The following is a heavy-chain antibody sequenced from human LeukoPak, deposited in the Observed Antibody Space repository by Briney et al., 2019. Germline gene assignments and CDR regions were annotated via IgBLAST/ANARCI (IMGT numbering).Heavy chain of an antibody. D-gene: IGHD6-19*01. V-gene: IGHV4-61*02. Sequence: SETLSLTCTVSGRSISSGSYYWSWIRQPAGKGLEWIGRIYTSGSTNYNPSLKSRVTISVDTSKNQFSLKLSSVTAADTAVYYCARGSSSGWPYNWFDPWGQGTLVTVSS. J-gene: IGHJ5*02. CDR3: ARGSSSGWPYNWFDP. CDR2: IYTSGST. CDR1: GRSISSGSYY.